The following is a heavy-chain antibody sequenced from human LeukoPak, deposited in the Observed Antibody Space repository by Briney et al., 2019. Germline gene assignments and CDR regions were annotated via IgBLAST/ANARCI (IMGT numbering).Heavy chain of an antibody. D-gene: IGHD4-17*01. CDR1: GFTFSSYG. J-gene: IGHJ3*02. CDR2: IRYDGSNK. V-gene: IGHV3-30*02. CDR3: ARKGGDYGDPSDAFDI. Sequence: PGGSLRLSCAASGFTFSSYGMHWVRQAPGKGLEWVAFIRYDGSNKYYADSVKGRFTISRENAKNSLYLQMNSLRAGDTAVYYCARKGGDYGDPSDAFDIWGQGTMVTVSS.